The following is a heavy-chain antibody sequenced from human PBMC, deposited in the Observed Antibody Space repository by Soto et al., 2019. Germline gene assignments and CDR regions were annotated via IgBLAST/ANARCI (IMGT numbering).Heavy chain of an antibody. CDR3: AIEAAAERNYYGLDV. D-gene: IGHD6-13*01. Sequence: QVQLVQSGPEVRKPGASVKVSCKASGYIFSRYGISWVRQAPGQGLEWMAWISGYNGNTKFGERVQGRVNVTTDTSTSSAYMDLRSLRSDDTAVYYCAIEAAAERNYYGLDVWGQGTTVIVSS. V-gene: IGHV1-18*04. CDR2: ISGYNGNT. J-gene: IGHJ6*02. CDR1: GYIFSRYG.